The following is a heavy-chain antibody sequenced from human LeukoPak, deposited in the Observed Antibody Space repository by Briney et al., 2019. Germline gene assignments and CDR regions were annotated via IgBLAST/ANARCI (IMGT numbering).Heavy chain of an antibody. CDR2: IYYSGST. D-gene: IGHD5-18*01. J-gene: IGHJ5*02. CDR3: ARPVHTGPWVDTAMASYST. Sequence: SETLSLTCTVSGGSISSSSYYWGWIRQPPGKGLGWIGSIYYSGSTYYNPSLKSRVTISVDTSKNQFSLKLSSVTAADTAVYYCARPVHTGPWVDTAMASYSTWGQGTLVTVSS. CDR1: GGSISSSSYY. V-gene: IGHV4-39*01.